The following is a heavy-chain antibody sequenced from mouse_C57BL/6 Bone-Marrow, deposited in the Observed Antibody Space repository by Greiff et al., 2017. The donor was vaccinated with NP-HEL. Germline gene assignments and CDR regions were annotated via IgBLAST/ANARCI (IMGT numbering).Heavy chain of an antibody. CDR1: GFTFSDYY. J-gene: IGHJ4*01. V-gene: IGHV5-12*01. D-gene: IGHD2-4*01. CDR2: ISNGGGSP. Sequence: EVHLVESGGGLVQPGGSLKLSCAASGFTFSDYYMYWVRQTPEKRLEWVAYISNGGGSPYYPDTVKGRFTISRGNAKNTLYLQKSRLKSEDTAMYYCARSTMSTMDYWGQGTSVTVSS. CDR3: ARSTMSTMDY.